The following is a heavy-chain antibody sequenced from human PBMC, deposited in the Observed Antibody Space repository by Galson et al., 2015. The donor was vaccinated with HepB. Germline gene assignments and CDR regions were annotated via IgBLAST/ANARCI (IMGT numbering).Heavy chain of an antibody. Sequence: SLRLSCAASGFTFSIAWINWVRQAPGKGLEWVGRITSKIHGETEAYAAPVKGRFTISRDDSTNTVYLQMNSLKTEDTAVYFCPTASYRTTANVDYWGQGTLVTVSS. V-gene: IGHV3-15*01. D-gene: IGHD4-11*01. CDR2: ITSKIHGETE. J-gene: IGHJ4*02. CDR3: PTASYRTTANVDY. CDR1: GFTFSIAW.